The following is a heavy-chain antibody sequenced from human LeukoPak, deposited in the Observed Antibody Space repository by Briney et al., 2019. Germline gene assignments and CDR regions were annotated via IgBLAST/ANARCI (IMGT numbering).Heavy chain of an antibody. Sequence: PSETLSLTCTVSGYSISSGYFWGWIRQSPVKGLEWIGSTYPSGSTYYNPSLKSRVTISVDTSKNQFSLKLSSVTAADTAVYYCARAYSSSWYFNWFDPWGQGTLVTVSS. D-gene: IGHD6-13*01. J-gene: IGHJ5*02. CDR3: ARAYSSSWYFNWFDP. CDR1: GYSISSGYF. V-gene: IGHV4-38-2*02. CDR2: TYPSGST.